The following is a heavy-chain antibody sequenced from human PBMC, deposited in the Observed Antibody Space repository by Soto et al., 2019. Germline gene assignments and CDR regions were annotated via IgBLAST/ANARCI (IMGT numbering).Heavy chain of an antibody. CDR2: IRWNSGSI. J-gene: IGHJ4*02. V-gene: IGHV3-9*03. CDR3: AQCDVVVPAASYFDY. D-gene: IGHD2-2*01. Sequence: EVQLVESGGGLVQPGRSLRLSCAASGFTFDDYAMHWVRQAPGKGLEWVSGIRWNSGSIGYADSVKGRFTISRDNAKNSLYLQMTRLRAEDMALYYCAQCDVVVPAASYFDYWGQGTLGTVSS. CDR1: GFTFDDYA.